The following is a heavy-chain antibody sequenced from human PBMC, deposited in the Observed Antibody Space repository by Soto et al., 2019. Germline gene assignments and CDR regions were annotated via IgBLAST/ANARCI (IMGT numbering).Heavy chain of an antibody. Sequence: EVQLVESGGGLIQPGGSLRLSCAVSGFTVSNNYMSWVRQAPGKGLEGVSVIYSGGYTAYGDSVKGRFTISRDNSKNKLFFQMKSRGAGDTAVFSWASLRGGGGYWGQGTLVTVSS. CDR3: ASLRGGGGY. J-gene: IGHJ4*02. CDR2: IYSGGYT. CDR1: GFTVSNNY. V-gene: IGHV3-53*01. D-gene: IGHD3-10*01.